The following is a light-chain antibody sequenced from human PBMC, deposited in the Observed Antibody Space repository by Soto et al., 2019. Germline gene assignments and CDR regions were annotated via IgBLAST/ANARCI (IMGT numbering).Light chain of an antibody. CDR2: GAS. CDR3: QQSYDSPPT. V-gene: IGKV1-39*01. Sequence: DIQMTQSQSTLSASVGDRVTITCRASQTINNYLNWYQQKPGKAPKCLIYGASSLQSGVSSRFSGRGSGTDYTLTISSLQPEDFATYYCQQSYDSPPTFGGGTKVEIK. J-gene: IGKJ4*01. CDR1: QTINNY.